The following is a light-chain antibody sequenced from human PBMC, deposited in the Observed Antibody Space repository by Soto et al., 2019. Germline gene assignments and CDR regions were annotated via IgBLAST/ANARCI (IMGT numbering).Light chain of an antibody. V-gene: IGKV3-20*01. CDR2: GAS. CDR3: QQYGRSLPIP. Sequence: LKQSLDTLSVSTGERATLSGRASQSISRTLAWYQQKSGQAPRLLIFGASSRATGIPDRFSGSGSGTDFTLTISRVEPEDFAVYYCQQYGRSLPIPFGQGRR. CDR1: QSISRT. J-gene: IGKJ5*01.